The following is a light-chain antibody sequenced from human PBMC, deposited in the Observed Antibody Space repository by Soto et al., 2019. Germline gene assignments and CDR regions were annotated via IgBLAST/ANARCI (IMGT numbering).Light chain of an antibody. CDR1: QSVRSN. V-gene: IGKV3-15*01. J-gene: IGKJ2*01. Sequence: EIVMTQSPATLSVSPGERATLSCRASQSVRSNLAWYQQKLGQAPRLLIYGASTRATGIPARFSGSGSGTEFTLPISSLQSEDFAVYYCQHYNNWPPYTFGQGTKLEIE. CDR3: QHYNNWPPYT. CDR2: GAS.